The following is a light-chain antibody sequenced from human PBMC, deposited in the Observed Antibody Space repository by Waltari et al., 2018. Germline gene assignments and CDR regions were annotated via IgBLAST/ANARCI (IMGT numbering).Light chain of an antibody. Sequence: QSALAQPPSASGSPGQSVTISCTGSSTDAGVYTYVSWSQQPPGKAPNLLISQVSERPSGVPDRFSGSKSGNTASLTVSGLQADDEADYFCASFAGTNTLFGGGTRLTVL. CDR3: ASFAGTNTL. J-gene: IGLJ2*01. V-gene: IGLV2-8*01. CDR2: QVS. CDR1: STDAGVYTY.